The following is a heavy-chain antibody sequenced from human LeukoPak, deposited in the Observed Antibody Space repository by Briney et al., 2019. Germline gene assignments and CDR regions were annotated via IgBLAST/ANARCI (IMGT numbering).Heavy chain of an antibody. CDR2: IYYSGST. CDR1: GGSISSYY. CDR3: ARHVHRGVMPRFDY. D-gene: IGHD3-10*01. Sequence: SSETLSLTCTVSGGSISSYYWSWIRQPPGKGLEWIGYIYYSGSTNYNPSLKSRVTISVDTSKNQLSLKLSSVTAADTAVYYCARHVHRGVMPRFDYWGQGTLVTVSS. J-gene: IGHJ4*02. V-gene: IGHV4-59*08.